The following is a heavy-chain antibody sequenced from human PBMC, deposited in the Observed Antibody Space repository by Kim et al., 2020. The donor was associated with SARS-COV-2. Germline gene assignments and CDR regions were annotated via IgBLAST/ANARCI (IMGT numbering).Heavy chain of an antibody. V-gene: IGHV3-21*06. D-gene: IGHD3-3*01. J-gene: IGHJ5*02. CDR2: SSNSK. Sequence: SSNSKLYAESVKGRVTISRDNARSSVSLQMNSLTAEDTGLYFCARDGEGSWGRGTQVTVSS. CDR3: ARDGEGS.